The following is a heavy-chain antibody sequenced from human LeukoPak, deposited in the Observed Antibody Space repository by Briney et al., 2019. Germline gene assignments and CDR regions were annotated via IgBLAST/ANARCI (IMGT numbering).Heavy chain of an antibody. D-gene: IGHD3-16*01. Sequence: PGGSLRLSCAASGFTFGSSSMSWVRQAPGQGLQWVANINQDGSETYYVDSVKGRFTISRDNAKSSLSLQMDSLRADDSALYYCATRKCLGCQLFYLDYWGPGSLVTVSS. CDR1: GFTFGSSS. CDR2: INQDGSET. V-gene: IGHV3-7*01. CDR3: ATRKCLGCQLFYLDY. J-gene: IGHJ4*02.